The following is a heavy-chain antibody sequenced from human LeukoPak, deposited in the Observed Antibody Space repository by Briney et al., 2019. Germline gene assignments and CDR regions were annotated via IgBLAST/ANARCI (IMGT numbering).Heavy chain of an antibody. CDR1: GFTFNNYG. D-gene: IGHD5-18*01. CDR2: ISYDGRNI. V-gene: IGHV3-30*03. J-gene: IGHJ4*02. CDR3: ARGGVNSYGLGDYFDY. Sequence: GGSLRLSCAASGFTFNNYGMHWVRQAPGKGLEWVAVISYDGRNIHYPDSVKGRFTISRDISTDTLWLQMDSLRTEDTAVYYCARGGVNSYGLGDYFDYWGQGTLVTVSS.